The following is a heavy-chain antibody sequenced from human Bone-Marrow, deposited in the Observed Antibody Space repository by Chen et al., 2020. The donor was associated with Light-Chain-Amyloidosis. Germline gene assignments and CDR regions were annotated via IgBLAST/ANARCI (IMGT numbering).Heavy chain of an antibody. CDR1: GFTFSSYG. CDR3: AKEWNTMIVVARPRVIDY. Sequence: QVQLVESGGGVVQPGRSLRLSCAASGFTFSSYGMHWVRQAPGKGLEWVAVISYDGSNKYYADSVKGRFTISRDNSKNTLYLQMNSLRAEDTAVYYCAKEWNTMIVVARPRVIDYWGQGTLVTVSS. J-gene: IGHJ4*02. CDR2: ISYDGSNK. V-gene: IGHV3-30*18. D-gene: IGHD3-22*01.